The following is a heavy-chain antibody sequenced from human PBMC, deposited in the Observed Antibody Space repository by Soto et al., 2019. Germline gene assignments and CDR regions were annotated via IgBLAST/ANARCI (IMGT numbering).Heavy chain of an antibody. Sequence: GGSLRLSCAASGFTFSSYSMNWVRQAPGKGLEWVSSISSSSSYIYYADSVKGRFTISRDNAKNSLYLQMNSLRAEDTAVYYCTSSGYDSVSSDYWGQGTLVTVS. V-gene: IGHV3-21*01. CDR3: TSSGYDSVSSDY. D-gene: IGHD5-12*01. J-gene: IGHJ4*02. CDR2: ISSSSSYI. CDR1: GFTFSSYS.